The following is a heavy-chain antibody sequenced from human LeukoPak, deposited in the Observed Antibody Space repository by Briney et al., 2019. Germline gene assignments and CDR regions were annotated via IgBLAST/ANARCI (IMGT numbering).Heavy chain of an antibody. V-gene: IGHV1-69*05. J-gene: IGHJ4*02. CDR2: TIPIFGTA. Sequence: SVKVSCKASGGTFSSYAISWVRQAPGQGLEWMGGTIPIFGTANYAQKFQGRVTITTDESTSTAYMELSSLRSEDTAVYYCASYDSSGYYLDYWGQGTLVTVSS. D-gene: IGHD3-22*01. CDR3: ASYDSSGYYLDY. CDR1: GGTFSSYA.